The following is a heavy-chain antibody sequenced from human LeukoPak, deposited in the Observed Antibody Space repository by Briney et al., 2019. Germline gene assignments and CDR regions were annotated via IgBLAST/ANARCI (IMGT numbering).Heavy chain of an antibody. CDR3: ARDPGEDSRGY. V-gene: IGHV3-74*01. J-gene: IGHJ4*02. Sequence: GGSLRLSCAASEFTFSSYWMHWVRQAPGKGLVWVSRINSDGSSTGYADSVKGRFTISRDNTKNTLYLQLNSLRAEDTALYYCARDPGEDSRGYGGQGTLVTVSS. D-gene: IGHD6-13*01. CDR1: EFTFSSYW. CDR2: INSDGSST.